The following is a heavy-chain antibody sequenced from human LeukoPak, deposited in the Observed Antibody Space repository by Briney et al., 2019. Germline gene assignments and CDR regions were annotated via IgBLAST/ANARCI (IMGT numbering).Heavy chain of an antibody. D-gene: IGHD3-22*01. Sequence: GGSLRLSCAASGFTFSSYSMNWVRQAPGKGLEWVSSISSSSSYIYYADSVKGRFTISRDNAKNSLYLQMNSLRDEDTAVYYCARGWYYYDSSGSMDYWGQGTLVTVSS. CDR3: ARGWYYYDSSGSMDY. J-gene: IGHJ4*02. CDR1: GFTFSSYS. CDR2: ISSSSSYI. V-gene: IGHV3-21*01.